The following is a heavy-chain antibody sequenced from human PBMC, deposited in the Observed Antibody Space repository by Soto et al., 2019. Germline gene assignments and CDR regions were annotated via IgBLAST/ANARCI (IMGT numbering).Heavy chain of an antibody. D-gene: IGHD2-8*01. CDR2: IIPVVGTT. CDR1: EDPLTTNS. V-gene: IGHV1-69*06. CDR3: ARGLLYATTYFDY. J-gene: IGHJ4*02. Sequence: QGRLVQSGAEGKKPGSWVKVSCKAPEDPLTTNSLNWGRQAPGQGLEWMGGIIPVVGTTKYAQKYQDRVTITGDKSTNTAYMELSSLRSDDTAVYYCARGLLYATTYFDYWGQGTPVTVSS.